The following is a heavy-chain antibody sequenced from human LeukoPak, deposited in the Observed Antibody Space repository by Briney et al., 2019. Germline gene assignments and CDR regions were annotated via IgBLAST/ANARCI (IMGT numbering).Heavy chain of an antibody. CDR1: GFTFSTSA. D-gene: IGHD4-17*01. J-gene: IGHJ3*01. Sequence: ASVKVSCKTSGFTFSTSAVQWVRQARGQRLEWIGWIIVGSGATNYAQSLQGRFTITRDMSTNTAYMELSSLGSGDSAVYYCAAELYGVYTDCCTSHLWGQGTLVTVSS. V-gene: IGHV1-58*01. CDR3: AAELYGVYTDCCTSHL. CDR2: IIVGSGAT.